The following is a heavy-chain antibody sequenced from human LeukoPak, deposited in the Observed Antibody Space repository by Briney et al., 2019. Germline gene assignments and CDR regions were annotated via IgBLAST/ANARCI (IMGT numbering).Heavy chain of an antibody. V-gene: IGHV3-23*01. D-gene: IGHD6-19*01. CDR2: ISASGGST. Sequence: GGSLRLSCTASGFTFGDYAMTWVRQAPGKGLEWVSAISASGGSTFYADSVKGRITISRDISKNTLYLHLNSLRVEDTAVYYCAKSQARKQWLVPYDYWGQGTLVTVSS. J-gene: IGHJ4*02. CDR1: GFTFGDYA. CDR3: AKSQARKQWLVPYDY.